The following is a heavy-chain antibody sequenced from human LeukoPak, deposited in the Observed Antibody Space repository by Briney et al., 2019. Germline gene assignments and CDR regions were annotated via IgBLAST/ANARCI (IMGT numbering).Heavy chain of an antibody. V-gene: IGHV3-48*01. CDR1: GFTFSSYS. Sequence: PGGSLRLSCAASGFTFSSYSMNWVRQAPGKGLEWVSYISSSSSTIYYADSVKGRFTISRDNAKNSLYLQTNSLRAEDTAVYYCARDIRYGDYAGWFDPWGQGTLVTVSS. CDR2: ISSSSSTI. J-gene: IGHJ5*02. CDR3: ARDIRYGDYAGWFDP. D-gene: IGHD4-17*01.